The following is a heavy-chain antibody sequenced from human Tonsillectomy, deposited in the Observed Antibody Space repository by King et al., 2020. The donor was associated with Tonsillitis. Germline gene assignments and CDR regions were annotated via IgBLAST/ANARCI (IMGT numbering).Heavy chain of an antibody. CDR1: GGSITSSSYY. V-gene: IGHV4-39*01. J-gene: IGHJ4*02. CDR3: ARHKTGTTRKYYFDY. D-gene: IGHD1-1*01. Sequence: QLQESGPGLVRPSETLSLTCTVSGGSITSSSYYWGWIRQPPGKGLEWIGSIYYSGSTYDNPSLKSRVTISVDTSKNQFSLKLSSVTAADTAVYYCARHKTGTTRKYYFDYWGQGTLVTVSS. CDR2: IYYSGST.